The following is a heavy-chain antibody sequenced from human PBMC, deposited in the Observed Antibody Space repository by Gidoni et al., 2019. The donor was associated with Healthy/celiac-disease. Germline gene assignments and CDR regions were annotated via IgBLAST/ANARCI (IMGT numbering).Heavy chain of an antibody. CDR3: AKDWGEIQLWAPFDY. V-gene: IGHV3-23*01. CDR2: ISGSGGST. D-gene: IGHD5-18*01. J-gene: IGHJ4*02. Sequence: GLEWVSAISGSGGSTYYADSVKGRFTISRDNSKNTLYLQMNSLRAEDTAVYYCAKDWGEIQLWAPFDYWGQGTLVTVSS.